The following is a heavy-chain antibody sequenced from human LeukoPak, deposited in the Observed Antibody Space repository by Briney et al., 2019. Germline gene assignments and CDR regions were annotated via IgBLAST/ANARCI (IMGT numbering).Heavy chain of an antibody. CDR3: AKDQWLQH. Sequence: GGSLRLSCAASGFTFDDYAMHWVRHAPGKGLEWVSGISWNSGSIGYADSVKGRFTISRDNAKNSLYLQMNSLGAEDTALYYCAKDQWLQHWGQGTLVTVSS. D-gene: IGHD6-19*01. J-gene: IGHJ1*01. CDR1: GFTFDDYA. CDR2: ISWNSGSI. V-gene: IGHV3-9*01.